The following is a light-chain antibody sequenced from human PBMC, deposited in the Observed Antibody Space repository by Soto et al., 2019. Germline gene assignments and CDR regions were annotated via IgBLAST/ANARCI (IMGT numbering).Light chain of an antibody. Sequence: QSALTQPASVSGSPGQSITISCTGTSSVVGSYKLVSWYQQHPGKAPKLMIYEVSKRPSGVSNRFSGSKSGNTASLTISGLQAEYEADYYCCSYAGSWVFGGGTKLTVL. CDR3: CSYAGSWV. V-gene: IGLV2-23*02. CDR2: EVS. J-gene: IGLJ3*02. CDR1: SSVVGSYKL.